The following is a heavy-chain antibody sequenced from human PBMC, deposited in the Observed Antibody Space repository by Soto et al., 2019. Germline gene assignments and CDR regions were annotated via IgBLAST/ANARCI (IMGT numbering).Heavy chain of an antibody. J-gene: IGHJ4*02. CDR1: GYIFTTYC. D-gene: IGHD5-12*01. Sequence: GYIFTTYCIAWVRQMPGQGLEWIGIINPIDSDTRYSPSFQGQVTISADKSISTTYLQWSSLKASDTAIYYCARQWNFDYWGQGTLVTVSS. CDR3: ARQWNFDY. CDR2: INPIDSDT. V-gene: IGHV5-51*01.